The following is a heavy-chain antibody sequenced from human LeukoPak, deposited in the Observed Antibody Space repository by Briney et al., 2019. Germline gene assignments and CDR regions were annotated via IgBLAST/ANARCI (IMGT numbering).Heavy chain of an antibody. CDR3: ARGRLGGAY. CDR1: GGSINNYY. J-gene: IGHJ4*02. CDR2: IYYSGST. D-gene: IGHD3-10*01. V-gene: IGHV4-59*01. Sequence: PSETPSLTCIVSGGSINNYYWSWIRQPPGKGLERIGSIYYSGSTNYNPSLKSRVTISVDTSKNHFSLNLTSVTAADTALYYCARGRLGGAYWGQGTLVTVSS.